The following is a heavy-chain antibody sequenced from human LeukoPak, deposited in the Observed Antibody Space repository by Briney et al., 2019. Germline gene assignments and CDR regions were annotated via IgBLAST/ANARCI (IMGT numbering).Heavy chain of an antibody. D-gene: IGHD3-22*01. J-gene: IGHJ4*02. CDR1: GFTFSTYA. CDR2: VRSKANNYAT. Sequence: PGGSLRLSCAASGFTFSTYAMTWVRQASGKGLEWVGRVRSKANNYATEYAASVKGRFTISRDDSKNTAYLQMSGLKTEDTAVYYCTAKTYYYDSSNYRFDYWGQGTRVTVSS. V-gene: IGHV3-73*01. CDR3: TAKTYYYDSSNYRFDY.